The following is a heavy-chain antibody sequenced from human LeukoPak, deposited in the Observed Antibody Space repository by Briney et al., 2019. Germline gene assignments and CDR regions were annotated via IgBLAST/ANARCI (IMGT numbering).Heavy chain of an antibody. D-gene: IGHD2-21*02. V-gene: IGHV2-5*08. CDR2: IYWDDDK. CDR3: AHRLVVTAILGY. CDR1: GGSISGYYWS. Sequence: TLSLTCTVSGGSISGYYWSWIRQPPGKALEWLAVIYWDDDKRYNPSLKSRLTITKDTSRNQVVLTMTNMDPADTATYYCAHRLVVTAILGYWGQGTLVTVSS. J-gene: IGHJ4*02.